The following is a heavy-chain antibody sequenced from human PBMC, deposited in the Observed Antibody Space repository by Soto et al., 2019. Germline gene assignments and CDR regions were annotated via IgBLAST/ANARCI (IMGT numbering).Heavy chain of an antibody. CDR1: AGSITTSY. V-gene: IGHV4-59*01. J-gene: IGHJ5*02. CDR3: ASSGIVGREVNTWFDP. D-gene: IGHD3-22*01. CDR2: ISYRGST. Sequence: SETLSLTCTVSAGSITTSYWSWIRQPLGKALEWIGYISYRGSTNYNPSLKSRLTISIDTSKSQISLKLTSMTTADTAVYYCASSGIVGREVNTWFDPWGQGTMVTVYS.